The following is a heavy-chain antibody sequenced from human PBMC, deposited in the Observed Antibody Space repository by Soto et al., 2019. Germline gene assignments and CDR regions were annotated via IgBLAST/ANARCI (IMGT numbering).Heavy chain of an antibody. Sequence: SETLSLTCSVSGGSISRYYWSWIRQPPGKGLEWIGYAYYSGDTGYNPSLQSRVTMAVDTSKNQVSLKLTSVTVADTAVYYCARDRSTYGGGGTGEVKENWFDPWGQGALVTVSS. J-gene: IGHJ5*02. CDR2: AYYSGDT. CDR1: GGSISRYY. V-gene: IGHV4-59*01. D-gene: IGHD2-8*01. CDR3: ARDRSTYGGGGTGEVKENWFDP.